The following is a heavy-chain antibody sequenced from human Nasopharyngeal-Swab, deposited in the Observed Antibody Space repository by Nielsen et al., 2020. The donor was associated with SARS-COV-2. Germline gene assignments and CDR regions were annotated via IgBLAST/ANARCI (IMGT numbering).Heavy chain of an antibody. CDR3: ANSFGGGYLDD. CDR2: ISYDGGDR. V-gene: IGHV3-30*18. Sequence: WIRQPPGKGLEWVAAISYDGGDRYYADFVKGRFTISRDNSKNTLYMQMSSLRPEDTAVYYCANSFGGGYLDDWGQGTLVTVPS. J-gene: IGHJ4*02. D-gene: IGHD3-10*01.